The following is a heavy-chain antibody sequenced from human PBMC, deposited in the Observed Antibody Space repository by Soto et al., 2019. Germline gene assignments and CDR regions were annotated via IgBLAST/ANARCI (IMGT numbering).Heavy chain of an antibody. D-gene: IGHD6-19*01. Sequence: ASVKVSCKASGGTFSSYAISWVRQAPGQGLEWMGGIIPIFGTANYAQKFQGRVTITADDSTSTAYMELSSLRSEDTAVYYCARVDGIGSSGWLVSNYYYYGMDVWGQGTTVTVSS. CDR2: IIPIFGTA. CDR3: ARVDGIGSSGWLVSNYYYYGMDV. J-gene: IGHJ6*02. V-gene: IGHV1-69*13. CDR1: GGTFSSYA.